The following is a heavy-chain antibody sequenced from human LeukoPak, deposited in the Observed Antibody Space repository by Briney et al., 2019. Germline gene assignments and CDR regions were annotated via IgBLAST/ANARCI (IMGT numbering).Heavy chain of an antibody. V-gene: IGHV3-30-3*02. CDR2: IIFDGTNK. CDR1: GFDFSIYA. D-gene: IGHD3-16*01. Sequence: GGSLRLSCAASGFDFSIYAMHWVRQGPGKRPEGVAHIIFDGTNKYYADSVKGRFSISRDNSKNTLFLQMDNLRPEDTAVYYCGKEGGGSPHFDYWGQGTLVTVSS. J-gene: IGHJ4*02. CDR3: GKEGGGSPHFDY.